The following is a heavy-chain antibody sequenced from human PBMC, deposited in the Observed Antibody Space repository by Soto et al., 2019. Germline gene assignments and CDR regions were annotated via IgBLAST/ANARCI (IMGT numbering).Heavy chain of an antibody. CDR1: GGSISTSNW. Sequence: PSETLSLTCTVSGGSISTSNWWTWVRQPPGRGLEWIGEIHHSGSTNSNPSLKSRVTLLIHKSKNQFSLNLSSVTAADTAMYYCARAARIAPDYWGQGTLVTVSS. D-gene: IGHD6-13*01. V-gene: IGHV4-4*02. CDR3: ARAARIAPDY. J-gene: IGHJ4*02. CDR2: IHHSGST.